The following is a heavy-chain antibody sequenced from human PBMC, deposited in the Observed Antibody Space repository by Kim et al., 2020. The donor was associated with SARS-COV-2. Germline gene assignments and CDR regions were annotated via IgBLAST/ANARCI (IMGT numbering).Heavy chain of an antibody. Sequence: SETLSLTCTVSGGSISSGGYYWSWIRQHPGKGLEWIGYIYYSGSTYYNPSLKSRVTISVDTSKNQFSLKLSSVTAADTAVYYCARDGPGIAAAGTSGDYYYYMDVWGKGTTVTVSS. D-gene: IGHD6-13*01. CDR1: GGSISSGGYY. J-gene: IGHJ6*03. CDR3: ARDGPGIAAAGTSGDYYYYMDV. V-gene: IGHV4-31*03. CDR2: IYYSGST.